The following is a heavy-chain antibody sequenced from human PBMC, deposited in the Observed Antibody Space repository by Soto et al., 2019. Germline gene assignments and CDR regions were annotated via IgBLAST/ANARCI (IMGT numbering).Heavy chain of an antibody. J-gene: IGHJ6*02. Sequence: ASVKVSCKASGGTFSSYAISWVRQAPGQGLEWMGGIIPIFGTANYAQKFQGRVTITADESTSTAYMELSSLRSEDTAVYYCARGWLFRGYSYCLPEYYYGMDVWGQGTTVTVSS. CDR3: ARGWLFRGYSYCLPEYYYGMDV. V-gene: IGHV1-69*13. D-gene: IGHD5-18*01. CDR1: GGTFSSYA. CDR2: IIPIFGTA.